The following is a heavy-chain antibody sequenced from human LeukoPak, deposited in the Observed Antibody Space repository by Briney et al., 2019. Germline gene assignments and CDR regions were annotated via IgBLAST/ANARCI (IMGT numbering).Heavy chain of an antibody. CDR1: GFTFSSYS. V-gene: IGHV3-21*01. CDR3: ARLLDAGNFDY. J-gene: IGHJ4*02. Sequence: GGSLRLSCAASGFTFSSYSMNWVRQAPGKGLEWVSSISSSSNYIYYADSVKGRFTISRDNAKNSLYLQMNSLRAEDTAVYYCARLLDAGNFDYWGQGTLVTVSS. CDR2: ISSSSNYI. D-gene: IGHD1-1*01.